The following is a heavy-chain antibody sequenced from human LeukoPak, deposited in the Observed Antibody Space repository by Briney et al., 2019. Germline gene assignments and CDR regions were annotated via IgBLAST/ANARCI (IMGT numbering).Heavy chain of an antibody. Sequence: PSETLSLTCTVSGGSISSYYWSWIRQPPGKGLEWIGYIYYSGSTNYNPSLKSRVTISVDTSKDQFSLKLSSLTAADTAVYYCARAAYCGGDCYLFDYWGQGTLVTVFS. D-gene: IGHD2-21*02. CDR3: ARAAYCGGDCYLFDY. CDR2: IYYSGST. V-gene: IGHV4-59*08. CDR1: GGSISSYY. J-gene: IGHJ4*02.